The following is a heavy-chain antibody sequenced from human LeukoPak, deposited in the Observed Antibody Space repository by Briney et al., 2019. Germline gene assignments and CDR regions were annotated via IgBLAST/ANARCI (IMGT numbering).Heavy chain of an antibody. J-gene: IGHJ6*02. Sequence: ASVKVSCKASGYTFTSYGINWVRQATGQGLEWMGWMNPNSGNTGYAQKFQGRVTMTRNTSISTAYMELSSLRSEDTAVYYCARLYDFWSGYPYYYYYGMDVWGQGTTVTVSS. CDR1: GYTFTSYG. V-gene: IGHV1-8*01. D-gene: IGHD3-3*01. CDR2: MNPNSGNT. CDR3: ARLYDFWSGYPYYYYYGMDV.